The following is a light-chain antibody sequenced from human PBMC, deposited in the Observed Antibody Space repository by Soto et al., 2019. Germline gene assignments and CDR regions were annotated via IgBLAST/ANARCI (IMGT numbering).Light chain of an antibody. J-gene: IGKJ4*01. Sequence: EIVLTQSPGSPSLSPGERVTLSCRASQSISNRYLAWYQHRPGQAPRLLIYGTSSRASGVPDRFSASGAGTDFILTISRLEPEDFAIYYCQQYGSSITFGGGTKVEIK. CDR1: QSISNRY. CDR2: GTS. CDR3: QQYGSSIT. V-gene: IGKV3-20*01.